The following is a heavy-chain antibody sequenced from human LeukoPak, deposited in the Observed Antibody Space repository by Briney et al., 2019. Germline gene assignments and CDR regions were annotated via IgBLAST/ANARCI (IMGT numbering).Heavy chain of an antibody. D-gene: IGHD6-19*01. J-gene: IGHJ4*02. V-gene: IGHV1-69*13. CDR3: ASPGIAVAGPFDY. CDR2: IIPIFGTA. CDR1: GGTFSCYA. Sequence: SVKVSCKSSGGTFSCYAISWVRQATGQGLEWVGGIIPIFGTANYAQKFQGRVTITADESTSTAYMELSSLRSEDTAVYYCASPGIAVAGPFDYWGQGTLVTVSS.